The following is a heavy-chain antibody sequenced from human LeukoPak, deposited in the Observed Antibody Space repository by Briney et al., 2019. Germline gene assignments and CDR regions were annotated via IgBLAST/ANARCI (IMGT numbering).Heavy chain of an antibody. D-gene: IGHD3-10*01. CDR1: GFTFSSYA. V-gene: IGHV3-23*01. Sequence: GGSLRLXCAASGFTFSSYAMSWVRQAPGKGLEWVSAISGSGGSTYYADSVKGRFTISRDNSKNTLYLQMNSLRAEDTAVYYCAKLRRGYGSGSYVFFDAFDIWGQGTMVTVSS. CDR2: ISGSGGST. CDR3: AKLRRGYGSGSYVFFDAFDI. J-gene: IGHJ3*02.